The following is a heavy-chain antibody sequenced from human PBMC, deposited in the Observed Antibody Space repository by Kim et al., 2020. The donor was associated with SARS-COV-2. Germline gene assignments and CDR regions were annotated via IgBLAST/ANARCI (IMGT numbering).Heavy chain of an antibody. D-gene: IGHD3-3*01. CDR2: ISWNSGSI. J-gene: IGHJ5*02. CDR3: AKDAGGEGALWSGYPPVFDP. CDR1: GFTFDDYA. V-gene: IGHV3-9*01. Sequence: GGSLRLSCAASGFTFDDYAMHWVRQAPGKGLEWVSGISWNSGSIGYADSVKGRFTISRDNAKNSLYLQMNSLRAEDTALYYCAKDAGGEGALWSGYPPVFDPWGQGTLVTVSS.